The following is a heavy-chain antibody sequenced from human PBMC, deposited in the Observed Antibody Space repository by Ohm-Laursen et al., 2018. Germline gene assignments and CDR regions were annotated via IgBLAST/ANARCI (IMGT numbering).Heavy chain of an antibody. D-gene: IGHD3-3*01. CDR1: GYTFTGYY. J-gene: IGHJ6*02. V-gene: IGHV1-2*02. CDR3: ARCFGVVIELRSYYYYGMDV. Sequence: SVKVSCKASGYTFTGYYMHWVRQAPGQGLEWMGWINPNSGGTNYAQKFQGRVTMTRDTSISTAYMELSRLRSDDTAVYYCARCFGVVIELRSYYYYGMDVWGQGTTVTVSS. CDR2: INPNSGGT.